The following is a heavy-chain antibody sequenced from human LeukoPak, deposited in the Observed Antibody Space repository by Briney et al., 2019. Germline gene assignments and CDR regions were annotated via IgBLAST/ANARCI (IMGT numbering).Heavy chain of an antibody. CDR2: IHYTGTT. J-gene: IGHJ6*03. CDR1: GGSIRSSSYN. D-gene: IGHD2-15*01. Sequence: SETLSLTCTVSGGSIRSSSYNWGWIRQPPGKGLEWIGSIHYTGTTFYNPSLKSRVTISVDTSKNQFSLKLSSVTAADTAVYYCARGYCSGGSCYYYYYYMDVWGKGTTVTVSS. CDR3: ARGYCSGGSCYYYYYYMDV. V-gene: IGHV4-39*07.